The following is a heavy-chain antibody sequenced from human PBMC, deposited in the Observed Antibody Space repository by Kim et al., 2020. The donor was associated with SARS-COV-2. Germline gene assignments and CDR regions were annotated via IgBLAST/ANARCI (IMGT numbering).Heavy chain of an antibody. CDR1: GGSFSGYY. J-gene: IGHJ4*02. CDR2: INHSGST. D-gene: IGHD1-26*01. V-gene: IGHV4-34*01. Sequence: SETLSLTCAVYGGSFSGYYWSWIRQPPGKGLEWIGEINHSGSTNYNPSLKSRVTISVDTSKNQFSLKLSSVTAADTAVYYCAVLEELPMRDYWGQGTLVTVSS. CDR3: AVLEELPMRDY.